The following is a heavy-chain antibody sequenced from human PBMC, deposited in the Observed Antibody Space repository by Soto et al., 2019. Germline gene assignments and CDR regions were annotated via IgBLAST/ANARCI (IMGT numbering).Heavy chain of an antibody. Sequence: EVQLVESGGGLVQPGGSLRLSCAASGFTFSSYAMHWVRQAPGKGLEYVSAISSNGGSTYYANSVKGRFTISRDNSKNTLYRQMGSLRAEDMAVYYCARTSQPVRGPFDYWGQGTIVTVSS. CDR2: ISSNGGST. D-gene: IGHD3-10*01. CDR1: GFTFSSYA. J-gene: IGHJ4*02. V-gene: IGHV3-64*01. CDR3: ARTSQPVRGPFDY.